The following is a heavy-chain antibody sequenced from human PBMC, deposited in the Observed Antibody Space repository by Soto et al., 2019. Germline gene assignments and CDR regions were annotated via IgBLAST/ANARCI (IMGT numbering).Heavy chain of an antibody. CDR1: GFTFSSYS. D-gene: IGHD2-15*01. CDR3: ARGLRELGYCSGGSCYLLDY. Sequence: EVQLVESGGGLVKPGGSLRLSCAASGFTFSSYSMNWVRQAPGKGLEWVSSISSSSSYIYYADSVKGRFTISRDNAKNSLYLQMNSLRAEDTAVYYCARGLRELGYCSGGSCYLLDYWGQGTLVIVSS. J-gene: IGHJ4*02. V-gene: IGHV3-21*01. CDR2: ISSSSSYI.